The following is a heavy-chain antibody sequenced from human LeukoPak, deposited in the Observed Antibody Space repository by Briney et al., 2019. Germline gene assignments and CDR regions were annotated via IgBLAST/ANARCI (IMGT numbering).Heavy chain of an antibody. V-gene: IGHV4-31*03. CDR2: IYYSGST. J-gene: IGHJ6*04. CDR3: ARASGDYYYGMDV. Sequence: SETLSLACTVSGGSISSGGYYWSWIRQHPGMGLEGIGYIYYSGSTYYNPSLKSRVTISVNSSKNQFSLKLSSVTAADTAVYYCARASGDYYYGMDVWGKGTTVTVSS. D-gene: IGHD4-17*01. CDR1: GGSISSGGYY.